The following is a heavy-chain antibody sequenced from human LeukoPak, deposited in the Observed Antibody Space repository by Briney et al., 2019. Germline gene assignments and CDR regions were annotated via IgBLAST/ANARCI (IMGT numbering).Heavy chain of an antibody. CDR1: GGSISSYY. J-gene: IGHJ6*03. Sequence: SETLSLTCTVSGGSISSYYWSWIRQPPGKGLEWIGYIYTSGSTNYNPSLKSRVTISVDTSKNQFSLKLSSVTAADTAVYYCARLFGYYYYMDVWGKGTTVTVSS. CDR2: IYTSGST. V-gene: IGHV4-4*09. CDR3: ARLFGYYYYMDV. D-gene: IGHD3-16*01.